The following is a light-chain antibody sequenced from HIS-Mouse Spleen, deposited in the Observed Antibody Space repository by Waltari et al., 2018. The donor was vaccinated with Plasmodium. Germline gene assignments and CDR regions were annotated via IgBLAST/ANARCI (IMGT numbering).Light chain of an antibody. Sequence: QSALTQPASVSGSPGQPITISCTGTSSDVGSSTLVSWYQQHPGKAPKLMIYEGSKRPSGVSNRFSGSKSGNTASLTISGLQAEDEADYYCCSYAGSSTFVFGGGTKLTVL. V-gene: IGLV2-23*03. CDR2: EGS. J-gene: IGLJ3*02. CDR3: CSYAGSSTFV. CDR1: SSDVGSSTL.